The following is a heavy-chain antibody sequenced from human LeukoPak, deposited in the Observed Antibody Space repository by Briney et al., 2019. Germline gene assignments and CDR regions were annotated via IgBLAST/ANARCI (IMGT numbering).Heavy chain of an antibody. Sequence: PSKTLSLTCTVSGGSISSYYWSWIRQPAGKGLEWIGRIYTSGSTNYNPSLKSRVTMSVDTSKHQFSLKLSSVTAADTAVYYCARNTWDYYYYMDVWGKGTTVTVSS. CDR3: ARNTWDYYYYMDV. J-gene: IGHJ6*03. CDR1: GGSISSYY. CDR2: IYTSGST. D-gene: IGHD7-27*01. V-gene: IGHV4-4*07.